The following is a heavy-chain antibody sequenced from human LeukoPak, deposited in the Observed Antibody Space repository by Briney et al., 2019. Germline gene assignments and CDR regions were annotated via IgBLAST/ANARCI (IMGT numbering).Heavy chain of an antibody. J-gene: IGHJ4*02. D-gene: IGHD3-9*01. CDR3: ARSPSSRYFDWLVDY. CDR1: GGTFSSYA. CDR2: IIPIFGTA. Sequence: ASVKVSCKASGGTFSSYAISWVRQAPGQGLEWMGGIIPIFGTANYAQKFQGRVTITADESTSTAYMELSSLRSEDTAVYYCARSPSSRYFDWLVDYWGQGTLVTVSS. V-gene: IGHV1-69*13.